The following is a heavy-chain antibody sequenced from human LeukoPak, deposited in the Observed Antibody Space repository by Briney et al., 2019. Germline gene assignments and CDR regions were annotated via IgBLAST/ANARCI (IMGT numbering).Heavy chain of an antibody. CDR2: INPNSGGT. D-gene: IGHD3-22*01. Sequence: ASAKVSCKASGYTFTGYYMHWVRQAPGQGLEWMGWINPNSGGTNYAQKFQGRVTMTRDTSISTAYMELSRLRSDDTAVYYCARDDSSGYYEGLSDYWGQGTLVTVSS. CDR1: GYTFTGYY. V-gene: IGHV1-2*02. CDR3: ARDDSSGYYEGLSDY. J-gene: IGHJ4*02.